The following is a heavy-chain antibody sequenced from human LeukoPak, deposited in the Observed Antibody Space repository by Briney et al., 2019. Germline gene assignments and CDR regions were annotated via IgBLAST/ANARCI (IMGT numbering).Heavy chain of an antibody. D-gene: IGHD6-19*01. CDR2: ILVGSGNT. CDR3: AADSSGWYSTFDY. CDR1: GFTFTSSS. J-gene: IGHJ4*02. V-gene: IGHV1-58*01. Sequence: SVTVSCKASGFTFTSSSVQWVRQPRGQRLEWIGWILVGSGNTNYAQKFQERVTLTRDMSTSTAYMELRSLRPEDTAVYYCAADSSGWYSTFDYWGQGTLVTVSS.